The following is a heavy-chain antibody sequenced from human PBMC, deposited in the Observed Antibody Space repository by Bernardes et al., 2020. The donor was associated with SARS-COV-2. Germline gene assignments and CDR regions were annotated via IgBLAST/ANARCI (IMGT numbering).Heavy chain of an antibody. J-gene: IGHJ6*02. V-gene: IGHV3-53*01. CDR1: GFTVSSNY. D-gene: IGHD3-10*01. Sequence: GGYLRLSCAACGFTVSSNYMSWVRQAPGKGLEWVSVIYSGGSTYYADSVKGRFTISRDNSKNTLYLQMNSLRAEDTAVYYCAREMILWFGEFQSDYYYGMDVWGQGTTVTVSS. CDR2: IYSGGST. CDR3: AREMILWFGEFQSDYYYGMDV.